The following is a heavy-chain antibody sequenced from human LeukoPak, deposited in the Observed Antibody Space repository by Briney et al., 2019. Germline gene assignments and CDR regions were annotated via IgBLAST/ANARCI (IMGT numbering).Heavy chain of an antibody. D-gene: IGHD5-12*01. CDR2: IYASGNT. CDR1: GASINSGSYY. J-gene: IGHJ6*03. CDR3: ARDGFYCSGSDCSKGRWYSHYYMDV. Sequence: SETLSLTCTVSGASINSGSYYWTWIRQPAGKGLEWIGRIYASGNTDYSPSLKSRLTISLDTSKNQFSLRLSSVTAADTAVYYCARDGFYCSGSDCSKGRWYSHYYMDVWAKGPRSPSP. V-gene: IGHV4-61*02.